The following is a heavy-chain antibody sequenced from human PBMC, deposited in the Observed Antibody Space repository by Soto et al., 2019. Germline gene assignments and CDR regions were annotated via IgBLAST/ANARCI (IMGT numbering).Heavy chain of an antibody. Sequence: GGSLRLSCAASGFTFSSYAMHWFRQAPGKGLEWVAVISYDGSNKYYADSVKGRFTISRDNSKNTLYLQMNSLRAEDTAVYYCARDRPQDGFGVVIRSLDPWGQGTLVTVSS. CDR1: GFTFSSYA. V-gene: IGHV3-30-3*01. J-gene: IGHJ5*02. D-gene: IGHD3-3*01. CDR3: ARDRPQDGFGVVIRSLDP. CDR2: ISYDGSNK.